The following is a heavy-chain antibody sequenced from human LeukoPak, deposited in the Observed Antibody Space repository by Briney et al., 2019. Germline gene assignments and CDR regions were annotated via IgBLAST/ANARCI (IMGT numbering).Heavy chain of an antibody. CDR1: GFTVISNY. CDR2: IYSGGDT. V-gene: IGHV3-66*02. Sequence: GGSLRLSCAASGFTVISNYMSWVRQAPGKGLEWVSVIYSGGDTYYADSVKGRFTISRDNSKNTLYLQMNSLRAEDTAVYYCAKDRQWLGSFDYWGQGTLVTVSS. D-gene: IGHD6-19*01. CDR3: AKDRQWLGSFDY. J-gene: IGHJ4*02.